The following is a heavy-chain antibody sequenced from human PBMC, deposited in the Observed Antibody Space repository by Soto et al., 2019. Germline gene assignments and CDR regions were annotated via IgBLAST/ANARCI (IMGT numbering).Heavy chain of an antibody. J-gene: IGHJ5*02. CDR2: INHSGST. Sequence: SETLSLTCAVYGGSFSGYYWSWIRQPPGKGLEWIGEINHSGSTNYNPSLKSRVTISVDTSKNQFSLKLSSVTAADTAVYYCARGQRALVVLTATFALYNWFDHWGQRTLVTVSS. CDR3: ARGQRALVVLTATFALYNWFDH. CDR1: GGSFSGYY. V-gene: IGHV4-34*01. D-gene: IGHD2-21*02.